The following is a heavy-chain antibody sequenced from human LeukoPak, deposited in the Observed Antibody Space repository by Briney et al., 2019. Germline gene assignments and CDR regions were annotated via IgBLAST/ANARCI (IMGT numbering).Heavy chain of an antibody. V-gene: IGHV3-23*01. D-gene: IGHD5-18*01. J-gene: IGHJ4*02. CDR1: GFTFSSYA. CDR2: ISGSGGST. CDR3: AKDRGGCSYGQATANYFDY. Sequence: GGSLRLSCAASGFTFSSYAMSWVRQAPGKGLEWVSAISGSGGSTYYADSVKGRFTISRDNSKNTLYLQMNSLRAEDTAVYYCAKDRGGCSYGQATANYFDYWGQGTLVTVSS.